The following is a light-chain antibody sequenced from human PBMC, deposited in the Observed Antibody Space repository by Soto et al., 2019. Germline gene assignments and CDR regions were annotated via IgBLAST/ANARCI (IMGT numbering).Light chain of an antibody. J-gene: IGLJ1*01. V-gene: IGLV2-23*01. CDR2: EDS. Sequence: QCVLNQLASGSGSPRDSLPIFCTGTSSDFGSYNLVSWYQQHPGKAPKLMIYEDSKRPSGVSNRFSGSKSGNTASLTISGLQAEDDADYYCCSYAGRRTYVFGSGTRINVV. CDR3: CSYAGRRTYV. CDR1: SSDFGSYNL.